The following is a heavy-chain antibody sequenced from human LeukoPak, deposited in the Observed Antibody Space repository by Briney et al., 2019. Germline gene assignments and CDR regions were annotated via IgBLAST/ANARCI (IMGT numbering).Heavy chain of an antibody. CDR1: GFTFTRHS. CDR3: ARDRGNSIVGADFDS. V-gene: IGHV3-48*01. D-gene: IGHD1-26*01. J-gene: IGHJ4*02. Sequence: GGSLRLSCAASGFTFTRHSMNWVRQAPGKGLEWVSFIGIWNSPIHYADSVRGRFTISRDNAKNSIYLQMNSLRVEDTAVYYCARDRGNSIVGADFDSWGQGTLVTVSS. CDR2: IGIWNSPI.